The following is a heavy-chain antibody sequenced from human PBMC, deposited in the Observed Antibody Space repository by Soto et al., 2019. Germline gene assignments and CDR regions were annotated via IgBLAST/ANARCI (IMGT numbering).Heavy chain of an antibody. CDR1: GYTFTNYY. J-gene: IGHJ3*01. CDR2: INPRGGRT. V-gene: IGHV1-46*03. CDR3: AEI. Sequence: QVHLVQSGAGAEVKKPGASVKVSCKASGYTFTNYYMHWVRQAPGQGLEWMGMINPRGGRTTYPQKFQGRVNMTTDTSTSTVYMELSSLSSEATAVYYWAEIWGQGTMVTVSS.